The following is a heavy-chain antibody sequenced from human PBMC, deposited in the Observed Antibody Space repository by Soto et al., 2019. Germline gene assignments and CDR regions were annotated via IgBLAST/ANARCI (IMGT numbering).Heavy chain of an antibody. D-gene: IGHD3-22*01. CDR3: ARAPTYYYDSSGLDY. CDR2: IYPGDSDT. V-gene: IGHV5-51*01. J-gene: IGHJ4*02. Sequence: GESLKISCKGSGYSFTSYCIGWVRQMPGKGLEWMGIIYPGDSDTRYSPSFQGQVTISADKSISTAYLQWSSLKASDTAMYYCARAPTYYYDSSGLDYWGQATLVTVSS. CDR1: GYSFTSYC.